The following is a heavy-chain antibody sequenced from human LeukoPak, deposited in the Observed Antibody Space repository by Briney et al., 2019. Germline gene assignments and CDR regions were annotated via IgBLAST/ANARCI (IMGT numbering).Heavy chain of an antibody. CDR1: GGTFSSYA. CDR3: AKIGVGATNDAFDI. V-gene: IGHV1-69*01. J-gene: IGHJ3*02. D-gene: IGHD1-26*01. CDR2: IIPIFGTA. Sequence: SVKVSCKASGGTFSSYAITWVRQAPGQGLEWMGGIIPIFGTANYAQKFQGRVTITADESTSTVYMELSSLRSEDTAVYYCAKIGVGATNDAFDIWGQGTMVTVSS.